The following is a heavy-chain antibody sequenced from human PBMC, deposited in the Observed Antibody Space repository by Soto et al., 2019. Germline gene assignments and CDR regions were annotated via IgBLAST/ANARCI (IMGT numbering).Heavy chain of an antibody. V-gene: IGHV4-61*01. D-gene: IGHD5-18*01. CDR3: ARGATVTQYDY. Sequence: QVQLQESGPGLVKPSETLSLTCTVSGVSVSSGSFYWAWVRQPPGKGLEWIGFISYSGTTNYNPSLKSRVTISVDTSRSQFSLMVSSLTAADTALYYWARGATVTQYDYWGQGTLVTVSS. CDR2: ISYSGTT. CDR1: GVSVSSGSFY. J-gene: IGHJ4*02.